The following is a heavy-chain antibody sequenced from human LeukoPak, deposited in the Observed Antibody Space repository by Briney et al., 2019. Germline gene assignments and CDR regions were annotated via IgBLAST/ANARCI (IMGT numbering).Heavy chain of an antibody. D-gene: IGHD6-13*01. CDR2: INWNGGST. Sequence: GGSLRLSCAASGFTFDDLGMSWVRQVPGKGLEWVSGINWNGGSTGYADSVKGRVTISRDNSKNTLYLQMNSQRGEDTAVYYCAKPRYSSSYYYMDVWGKGTTVTISS. CDR3: AKPRYSSSYYYMDV. CDR1: GFTFDDLG. J-gene: IGHJ6*03. V-gene: IGHV3-20*04.